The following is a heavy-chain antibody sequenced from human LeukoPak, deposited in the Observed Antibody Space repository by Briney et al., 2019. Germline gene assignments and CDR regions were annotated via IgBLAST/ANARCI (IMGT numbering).Heavy chain of an antibody. V-gene: IGHV1-2*02. CDR3: ARDLGYCSSTSCYYYFDY. D-gene: IGHD2-2*01. CDR2: INPNSGGT. J-gene: IGHJ4*02. Sequence: GASVKVSCQASGYTFTGYYMHWVRQAPGQGLEWMGWINPNSGGTNYAQKFQGRVTMTRDTSISTAYMELSRLRSDDTAVYYCARDLGYCSSTSCYYYFDYWGQGTLVTVSS. CDR1: GYTFTGYY.